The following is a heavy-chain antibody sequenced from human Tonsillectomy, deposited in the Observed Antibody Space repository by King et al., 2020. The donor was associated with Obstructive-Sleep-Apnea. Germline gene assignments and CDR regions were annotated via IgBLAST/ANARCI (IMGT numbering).Heavy chain of an antibody. CDR3: ARVLLGLYYFDY. J-gene: IGHJ4*02. CDR2: IYHTGSI. Sequence: VQLQESGPGLVKPSETLSLTCTVSGYSISSGYYWGWIRPPPGQGLEWIGSIYHTGSIYYNPSLKSRVTISVDTSKNQFSLKLSSVTAADTAVYYCARVLLGLYYFDYWGQGTLVTVSS. CDR1: GYSISSGYY. D-gene: IGHD2-21*01. V-gene: IGHV4-38-2*02.